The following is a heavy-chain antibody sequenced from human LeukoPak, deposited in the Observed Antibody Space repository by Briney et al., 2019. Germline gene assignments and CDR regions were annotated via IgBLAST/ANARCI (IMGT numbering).Heavy chain of an antibody. Sequence: PGGSLRLSCAASGFTFSSYVMSWVRQAPGKGLEWVSNIGGSVGSMFYAASVKGRFAISRDNSKKTLFLQMNNLRVEDTAVYYCAKDISRITMIVVAPGRGIDYWGQGTLVTVSS. CDR2: IGGSVGSM. D-gene: IGHD3-22*01. V-gene: IGHV3-23*01. J-gene: IGHJ4*02. CDR3: AKDISRITMIVVAPGRGIDY. CDR1: GFTFSSYV.